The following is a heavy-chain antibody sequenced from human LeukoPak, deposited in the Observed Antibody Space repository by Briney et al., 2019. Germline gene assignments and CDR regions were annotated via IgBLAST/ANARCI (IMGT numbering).Heavy chain of an antibody. CDR1: GDTLTELS. Sequence: ASVKVSCKVSGDTLTELSMHWVRQAPGKGLEWMGGFDPKEGERVYAQHFQGRFTMTEDTSSGTAYMELNRLRSDDTAVYYCARYTMVRGVITPGGGEQPYNWFDPWGQGTLVTVSS. D-gene: IGHD3-10*01. V-gene: IGHV1-24*01. CDR2: FDPKEGER. J-gene: IGHJ5*02. CDR3: ARYTMVRGVITPGGGEQPYNWFDP.